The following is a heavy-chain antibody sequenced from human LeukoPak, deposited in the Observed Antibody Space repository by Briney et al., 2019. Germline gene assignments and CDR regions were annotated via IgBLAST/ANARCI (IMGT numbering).Heavy chain of an antibody. V-gene: IGHV4-61*01. CDR2: IYYSGST. CDR3: ARDYGDYTLRQNWFDP. J-gene: IGHJ5*02. Sequence: SETLSLTCTVSGGSVSSGSYYWSWIRQPPGKGLEWIGYIYYSGSTNYNPSLKSRVTISVDTSKNQFSLKLSSVTAADTAVYYYARDYGDYTLRQNWFDPWGQGTLVTVSS. CDR1: GGSVSSGSYY. D-gene: IGHD4-17*01.